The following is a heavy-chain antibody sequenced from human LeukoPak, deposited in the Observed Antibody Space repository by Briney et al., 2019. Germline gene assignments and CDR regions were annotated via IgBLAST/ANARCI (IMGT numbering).Heavy chain of an antibody. D-gene: IGHD4-17*01. CDR1: GYSFTSFG. CDR3: ARDGELTVTRRWFDP. J-gene: IGHJ5*02. CDR2: ISVYNGDT. V-gene: IGHV1-18*01. Sequence: ASVKVSCTASGYSFTSFGISWVRQAPGQGLEWMGWISVYNGDTNYDQKLQGRVTMTTDKSTSTAYMELRSLGSDDTAVYYCARDGELTVTRRWFDPWGQGTLVTVSS.